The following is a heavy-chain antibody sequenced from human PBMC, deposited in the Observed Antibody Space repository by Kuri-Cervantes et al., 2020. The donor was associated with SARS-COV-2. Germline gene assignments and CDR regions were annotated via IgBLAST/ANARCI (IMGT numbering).Heavy chain of an antibody. CDR3: ARHRAWIQLSRIDY. D-gene: IGHD5-18*01. Sequence: GSLRLSCTVSGGSISSYYWSWIRQPPGKGLEWVGEINHSGGTNYNPSLKSRVTISVDTSKNQFSLKLSSVTAADTAVYYCARHRAWIQLSRIDYWGQGTLVTVSS. CDR1: GGSISSYY. J-gene: IGHJ4*02. V-gene: IGHV4-34*01. CDR2: INHSGGT.